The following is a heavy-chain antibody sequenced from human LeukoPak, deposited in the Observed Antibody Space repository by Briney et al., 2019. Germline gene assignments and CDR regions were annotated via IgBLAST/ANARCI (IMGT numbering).Heavy chain of an antibody. J-gene: IGHJ4*02. CDR3: AKWGPYYDILTGYFQGHFDY. CDR1: GFTFSSYA. Sequence: GGSLRLSCAASGFTFSSYAMSWVRQAPGKGLEWVSAISGSGGSTYYADSVKGRFTISRDNSKNTLYLQMNSLRAEDTAVYYCAKWGPYYDILTGYFQGHFDYWGQGTLVTVSP. CDR2: ISGSGGST. V-gene: IGHV3-23*01. D-gene: IGHD3-9*01.